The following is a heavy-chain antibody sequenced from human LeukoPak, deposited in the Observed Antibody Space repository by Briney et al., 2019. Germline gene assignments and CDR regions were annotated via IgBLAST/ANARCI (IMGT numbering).Heavy chain of an antibody. CDR1: GYTFTSYY. CDR2: INPSGGST. J-gene: IGHJ4*02. D-gene: IGHD2-8*01. CDR3: ARRSPIGYCTNGVCYRREFDY. V-gene: IGHV1-46*01. Sequence: ASVKVCCKASGYTFTSYYMHWVRQAPGQGLEWMGIINPSGGSTSNAQKFQGRVTMTMDMSTSTVYMELSSLRSEDMAVYYCARRSPIGYCTNGVCYRREFDYWGQGTLVTVSS.